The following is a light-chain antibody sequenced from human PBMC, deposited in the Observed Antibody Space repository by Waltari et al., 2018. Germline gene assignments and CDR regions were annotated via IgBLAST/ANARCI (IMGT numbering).Light chain of an antibody. V-gene: IGKV1-8*01. CDR1: QDIFSY. CDR2: AAS. Sequence: AIRMTQSPSSFSASTGDRVTITCRASQDIFSYLAWYQQKPGEAPKLLIYAASTLQSGVPSRFSGSGPGTDFTLSISSLQSEDFATYYCQQYYTFLLTFGGGTKVEIK. CDR3: QQYYTFLLT. J-gene: IGKJ4*01.